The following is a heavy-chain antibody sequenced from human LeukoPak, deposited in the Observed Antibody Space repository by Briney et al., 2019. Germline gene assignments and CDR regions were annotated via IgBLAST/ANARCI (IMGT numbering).Heavy chain of an antibody. CDR2: INHSGST. D-gene: IGHD1-26*01. J-gene: IGHJ4*02. V-gene: IGHV4-34*01. CDR1: GGSFSGYY. Sequence: SVTDSLTCAVYGGSFSGYYWSWIRQPPGKGLEWIGEINHSGSTNYNPSLKSRVTISVDTSKNQFSLKLSSVTAADTAVYYCARAAYSGSYYVDYWGQGTLVTASS. CDR3: ARAAYSGSYYVDY.